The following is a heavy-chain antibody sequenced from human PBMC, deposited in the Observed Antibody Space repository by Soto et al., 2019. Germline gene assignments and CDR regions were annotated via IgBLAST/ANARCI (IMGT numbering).Heavy chain of an antibody. J-gene: IGHJ4*02. V-gene: IGHV1-8*01. D-gene: IGHD5-12*01. CDR1: GYTFIDYD. CDR3: ARGKLATLTDF. Sequence: GASVKVSCKASGYTFIDYDINWVRLAPGRGLEWMGWMNPNTGNTRYAQHFQGRFIMTRDTSISTAFMELSSLRSEDTAVYYCARGKLATLTDFWGKGTLVTVSS. CDR2: MNPNTGNT.